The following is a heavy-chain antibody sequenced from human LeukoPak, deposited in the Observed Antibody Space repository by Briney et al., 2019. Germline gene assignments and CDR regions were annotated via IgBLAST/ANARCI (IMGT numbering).Heavy chain of an antibody. Sequence: ASVKVSCKASGYIFTNYYMHWVRQAPGQGLEWMGTINPSGGSTTYAQKFEGRVTMTRDTSTSTVYMGLSSLRSEDTAVYYCARDHGSAYYRAPRHWGQGTLVTVSS. D-gene: IGHD3-10*01. V-gene: IGHV1-46*01. CDR1: GYIFTNYY. CDR2: INPSGGST. CDR3: ARDHGSAYYRAPRH. J-gene: IGHJ4*02.